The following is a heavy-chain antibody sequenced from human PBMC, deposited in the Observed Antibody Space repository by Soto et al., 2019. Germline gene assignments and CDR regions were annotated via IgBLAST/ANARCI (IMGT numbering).Heavy chain of an antibody. CDR2: IQHDENTI. CDR1: GFAFSGFS. D-gene: IGHD5-18*01. Sequence: QVQLVESGGGVVQPGGSLSLSGAPPGFAFSGFSMHWVRQAPGKGLEWVAVIQHDENTINYADSVKARFTIPSDNSKNPLSMQMNDLRPEDSGVYHCVRVGWGFSFGNGLDDWGHGTTVIVSS. V-gene: IGHV3-30-3*01. CDR3: VRVGWGFSFGNGLDD. J-gene: IGHJ6*02.